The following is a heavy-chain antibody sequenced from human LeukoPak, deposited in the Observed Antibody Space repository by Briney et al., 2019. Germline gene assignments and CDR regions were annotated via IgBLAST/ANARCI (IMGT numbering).Heavy chain of an antibody. J-gene: IGHJ5*02. V-gene: IGHV4-59*08. Sequence: SETLSLTCTVSGGSISSYYWSWIRQPPGKGLEWIGYIYYSGSTNYNPSLKSRVTISVDTSKNQFSLKLSSVTAADTAVYYCARGITIFGVVIQNWFHPWGQGTLVTVSS. CDR2: IYYSGST. CDR1: GGSISSYY. CDR3: ARGITIFGVVIQNWFHP. D-gene: IGHD3-3*01.